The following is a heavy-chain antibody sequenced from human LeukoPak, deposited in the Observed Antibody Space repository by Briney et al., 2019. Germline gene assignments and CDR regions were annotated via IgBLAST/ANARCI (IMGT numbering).Heavy chain of an antibody. CDR2: IYYSGST. V-gene: IGHV4-59*01. CDR3: ARVIVVVPAAFSYFDY. J-gene: IGHJ4*02. D-gene: IGHD2-2*01. CDR1: GGSISSYY. Sequence: PSETLSLTCTVSGGSISSYYWSWIRQPPGKGLEWIGYIYYSGSTNYNPSLKSRVTISVDTSKNQFSLKLSSVTAADTAVYYCARVIVVVPAAFSYFDYWGQGTLVTVSS.